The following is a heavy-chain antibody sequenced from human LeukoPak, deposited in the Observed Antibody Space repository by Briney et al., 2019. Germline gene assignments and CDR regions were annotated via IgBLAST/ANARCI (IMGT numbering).Heavy chain of an antibody. V-gene: IGHV3-23*01. D-gene: IGHD3-22*01. J-gene: IGHJ3*02. CDR1: GFTFSSYA. CDR2: ISGSGGST. Sequence: HPGGSLRLSCAASGFTFSSYAMSWVRQAPGKGLEWVSAISGSGGSTYYADSVKGRFTISRDNSKNTLYLQMNSLRAEDTAVYYCAKTGGPPYYYDSSYPGGAFDIWGQGTMVTVSS. CDR3: AKTGGPPYYYDSSYPGGAFDI.